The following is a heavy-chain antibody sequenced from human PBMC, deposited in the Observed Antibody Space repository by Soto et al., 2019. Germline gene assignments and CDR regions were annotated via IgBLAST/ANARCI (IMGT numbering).Heavy chain of an antibody. V-gene: IGHV4-59*01. CDR1: GGSISSYY. Sequence: KTSETLSLTCTVSGGSISSYYWSWIRQPPGKGLEWIGYIYYSGSTNYNPSLKSRVTISVDTSKNQFSLKLSSVTAADTAVYYCARWSGSLGGGYDYWGQGTLVTVSS. J-gene: IGHJ4*02. D-gene: IGHD3-3*01. CDR2: IYYSGST. CDR3: ARWSGSLGGGYDY.